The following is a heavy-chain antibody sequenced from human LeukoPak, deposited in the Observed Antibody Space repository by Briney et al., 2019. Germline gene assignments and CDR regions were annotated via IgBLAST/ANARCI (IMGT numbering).Heavy chain of an antibody. Sequence: GGSLRLSCAASGFTFSSYAMSWVRQAPGKGLEWVSAISGSGGSTYYADSVKGRFTISRDNAKNSLYLQMNSLRAEDTAVYYCAREGSGSYYYYMDVWGKGTTVTVSS. CDR1: GFTFSSYA. D-gene: IGHD1-26*01. CDR2: ISGSGGST. V-gene: IGHV3-23*01. CDR3: AREGSGSYYYYMDV. J-gene: IGHJ6*03.